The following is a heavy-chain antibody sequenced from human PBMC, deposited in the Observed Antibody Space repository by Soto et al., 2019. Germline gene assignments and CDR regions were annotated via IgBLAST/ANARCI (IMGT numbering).Heavy chain of an antibody. CDR3: ARVPDR. CDR1: GGSISSYF. CDR2: ISYSGST. D-gene: IGHD2-2*01. J-gene: IGHJ5*02. Sequence: SETMSLTCILSGGSISSYFCSCIRQPPGKGLKWIGYISYSGSTNSNPSLKSRVTLSVDRSKNQFSLKLSSVTAADTAVYYCARVPDRWGQGTQVTVSS. V-gene: IGHV4-59*12.